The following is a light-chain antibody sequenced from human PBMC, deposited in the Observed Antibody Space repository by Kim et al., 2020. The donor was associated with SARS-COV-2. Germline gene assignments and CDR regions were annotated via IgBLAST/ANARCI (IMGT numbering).Light chain of an antibody. V-gene: IGKV3-11*01. CDR3: QHRSDWPRT. Sequence: EIVLTQSPATLSLSPGERATLSCRASQSVTTYLAWYQQKPGQAPRLLIYDASNRATGIPARFSGSGSGTDFTLTISSLEREDFAVYYCQHRSDWPRTFGGGTKVDIK. J-gene: IGKJ4*01. CDR2: DAS. CDR1: QSVTTY.